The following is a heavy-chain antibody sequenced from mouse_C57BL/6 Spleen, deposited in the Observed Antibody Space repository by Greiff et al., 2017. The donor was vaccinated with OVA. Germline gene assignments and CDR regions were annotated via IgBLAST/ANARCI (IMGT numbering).Heavy chain of an antibody. CDR3: AREGYSAWFAD. Sequence: QVQLQQPGAELVKPGASVKLSCKASGYTFTSYWMHWVKQRPGQGLEWIGMIHPNSGSTKYNEKFKSKATLTVDKSSRTVYMQLSSLTSEDSAVYYCAREGYSAWFADWGQGTLVTVAA. J-gene: IGHJ3*01. D-gene: IGHD2-3*01. CDR1: GYTFTSYW. V-gene: IGHV1-64*01. CDR2: IHPNSGST.